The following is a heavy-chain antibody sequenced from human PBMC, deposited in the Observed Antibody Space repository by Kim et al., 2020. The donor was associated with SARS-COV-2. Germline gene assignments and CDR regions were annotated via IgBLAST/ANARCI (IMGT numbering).Heavy chain of an antibody. CDR3: ARSEHFWSGHFLDF. CDR2: INPYSGDT. V-gene: IGHV1-2*02. Sequence: ASVKVSCKASGYTFTDYYIHWVRQAPGQGLEWMGWINPYSGDTTYAQKFQGRVTMTRDTSISTPYMELSSLRSDDTAVYYCARSEHFWSGHFLDFWGQGT. D-gene: IGHD3-3*01. CDR1: GYTFTDYY. J-gene: IGHJ4*02.